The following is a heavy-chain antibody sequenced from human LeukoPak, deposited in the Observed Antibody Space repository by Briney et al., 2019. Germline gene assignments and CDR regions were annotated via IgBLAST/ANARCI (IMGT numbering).Heavy chain of an antibody. CDR1: GFTFSDYG. V-gene: IGHV3-30*12. CDR2: TSPDGSNK. CDR3: ARESPSYSSSSFDY. J-gene: IGHJ4*02. Sequence: GRSLRLSCAASGFTFSDYGIHWVRLAPGKGLEWVGVTSPDGSNKFYAGSVKGRFTISRDNAKNSLYLQMNTLRVEDTALYYCARESPSYSSSSFDYWGQGTLVTVSS. D-gene: IGHD6-6*01.